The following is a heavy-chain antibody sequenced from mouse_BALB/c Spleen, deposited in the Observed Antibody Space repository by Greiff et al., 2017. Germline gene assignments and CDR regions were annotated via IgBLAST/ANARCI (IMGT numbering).Heavy chain of an antibody. Sequence: QLQQSGPELVKPGASVKMSCKASGYTFTSYVMHWVKQKPGQGLEWIGYINPYNDGTKYNEKFKGKATLTSDKSSSTAYMELSSLTSEDSAVYYCARIYYGNYIYAMDYWGQGTSVTVSS. CDR3: ARIYYGNYIYAMDY. J-gene: IGHJ4*01. D-gene: IGHD2-1*01. CDR2: INPYNDGT. V-gene: IGHV1-14*01. CDR1: GYTFTSYV.